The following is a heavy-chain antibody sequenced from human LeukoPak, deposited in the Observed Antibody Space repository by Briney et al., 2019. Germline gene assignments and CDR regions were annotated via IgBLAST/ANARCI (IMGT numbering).Heavy chain of an antibody. CDR1: GFTFDDYA. CDR3: AKDRSSWYGGVFDY. Sequence: TGGSLRLSCAASGFTFDDYAMHWVRQAPGKGLEWVSGISWNSGSIGYADSVKGRFTISRDNAKNSLYLQMNSLRAEDTALYYCAKDRSSWYGGVFDYWGQGTLVTVSS. D-gene: IGHD6-13*01. V-gene: IGHV3-9*01. J-gene: IGHJ4*02. CDR2: ISWNSGSI.